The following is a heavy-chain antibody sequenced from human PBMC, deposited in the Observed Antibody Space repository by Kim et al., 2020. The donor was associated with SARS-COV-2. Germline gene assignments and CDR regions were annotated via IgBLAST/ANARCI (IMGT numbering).Heavy chain of an antibody. J-gene: IGHJ4*02. Sequence: YSNPSLKSRVTLSVETSTNQFSLKLTSGTAADTAVYDCARSDFLSGYSFDLWGQGTLVAVSS. CDR3: ARSDFLSGYSFDL. D-gene: IGHD3-3*01. V-gene: IGHV4-39*01.